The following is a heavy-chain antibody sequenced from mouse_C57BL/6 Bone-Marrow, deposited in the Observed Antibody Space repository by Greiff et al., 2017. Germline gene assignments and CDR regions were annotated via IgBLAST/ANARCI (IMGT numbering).Heavy chain of an antibody. CDR3: ARGHYYGSSYVTWFAY. Sequence: QVQLKESGAELAKPGASVKLSCKASGYTFTSYWMHWVKQRPGQGLEWIGYINPSSGYTKYNQKFKDKATLTADKSSSTAYMQLSSLTYEDSAGYYCARGHYYGSSYVTWFAYWGQGTLVTVSA. J-gene: IGHJ3*01. CDR1: GYTFTSYW. V-gene: IGHV1-7*01. CDR2: INPSSGYT. D-gene: IGHD1-1*01.